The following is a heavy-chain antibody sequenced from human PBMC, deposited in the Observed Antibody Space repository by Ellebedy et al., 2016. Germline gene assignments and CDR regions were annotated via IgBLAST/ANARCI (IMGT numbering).Heavy chain of an antibody. CDR1: GFTFTDEY. V-gene: IGHV3-73*01. CDR2: IRSKANSDAT. Sequence: GESLKISXATSGFTFTDEYMDWVRQASGKGLEWVGRIRSKANSDATTYAASVKGRFTISRDESKNTVYLQRNSRKTEDTAMYYCNREGGVGVGATWGQGTLVTVSS. J-gene: IGHJ4*02. CDR3: NREGGVGVGAT. D-gene: IGHD1-26*01.